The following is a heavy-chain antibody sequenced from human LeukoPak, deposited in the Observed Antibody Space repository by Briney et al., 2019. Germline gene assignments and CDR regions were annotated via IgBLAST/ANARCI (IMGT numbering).Heavy chain of an antibody. CDR3: AKDRYPYGVVVSAEYFQH. D-gene: IGHD3-22*01. Sequence: GGSLRLSCAASGFSFSDYYMHWIRQTPGKGLEWLAYIGSNGDPFYYGDSVKGRFTISRDNAKRSLFLQLNNLSAEDTAVYYCAKDRYPYGVVVSAEYFQHWGQAPWSPSPQ. CDR1: GFSFSDYY. J-gene: IGHJ1*01. V-gene: IGHV3-11*01. CDR2: IGSNGDPF.